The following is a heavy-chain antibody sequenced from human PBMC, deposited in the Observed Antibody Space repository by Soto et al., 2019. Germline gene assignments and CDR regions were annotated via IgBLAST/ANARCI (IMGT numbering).Heavy chain of an antibody. V-gene: IGHV4-30-4*01. CDR3: ARTRTRTNYGSGSYLSGMDV. J-gene: IGHJ6*02. D-gene: IGHD3-10*01. Sequence: PSETLSLTCTVPGGSISSGDYYWSWIRQPPGKGLEWIGEINHSGSTNYNPSLKSRVTISVDTSKNQFSLKLSSVTAADTAVYYCARTRTRTNYGSGSYLSGMDVWGQGTTVTVSS. CDR2: INHSGST. CDR1: GGSISSGDYY.